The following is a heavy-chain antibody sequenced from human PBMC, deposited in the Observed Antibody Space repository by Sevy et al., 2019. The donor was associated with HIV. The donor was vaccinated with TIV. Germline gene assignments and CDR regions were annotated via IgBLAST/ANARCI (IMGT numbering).Heavy chain of an antibody. D-gene: IGHD2-15*01. CDR1: GGTFSSYA. J-gene: IGHJ4*02. CDR2: IIPIFGTA. Sequence: ASVKVSCKASGGTFSSYAISWVRQAPGQGLEWMGGIIPIFGTANYAQKFQGRVTITADKSTSTAYMELSSLRSEDTAGYYCARGLYCSGGSCYGDGDYWGQGTLVTVSS. V-gene: IGHV1-69*06. CDR3: ARGLYCSGGSCYGDGDY.